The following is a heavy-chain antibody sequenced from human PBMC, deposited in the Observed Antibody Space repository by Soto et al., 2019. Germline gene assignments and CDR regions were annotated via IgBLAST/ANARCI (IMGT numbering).Heavy chain of an antibody. J-gene: IGHJ6*02. Sequence: SETRSLTCTVSGGSISSGGYYWSWIRQHPGKGLEWIGYIYYSGSTYYNPSLKSRVTISVDTSKNQFSLKLSSVTAADTAVYYFARGGRRSHGMDVSCPATTVSVS. CDR2: IYYSGST. CDR1: GGSISSGGYY. V-gene: IGHV4-31*03. CDR3: ARGGRRSHGMDV.